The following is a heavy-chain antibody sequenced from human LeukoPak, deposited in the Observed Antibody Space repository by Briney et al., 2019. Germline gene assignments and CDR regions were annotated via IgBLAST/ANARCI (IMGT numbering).Heavy chain of an antibody. D-gene: IGHD3-22*01. V-gene: IGHV3-15*01. Sequence: SGGSLRLSCAASGFTFSSYGMHRVRQAPGKGLEWVGRIKSKTDGGTTDYAAPVKGRFTISRDDSKNTLYLQMNSLKTEDTAVYYCTTDYYYDSSGYHFGWGQGTLVTVSS. CDR1: GFTFSSYG. CDR2: IKSKTDGGTT. CDR3: TTDYYYDSSGYHFG. J-gene: IGHJ4*02.